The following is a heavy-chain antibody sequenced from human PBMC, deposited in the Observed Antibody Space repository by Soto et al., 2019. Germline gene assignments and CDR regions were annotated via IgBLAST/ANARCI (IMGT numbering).Heavy chain of an antibody. CDR2: INPNSGGT. D-gene: IGHD3-10*01. V-gene: IGHV1-2*04. Sequence: ASVKVSCKASGYTFTGYYMHWVRQAPGQGLERMGWINPNSGGTNYAQKFQGWVTMTRDTSISTAYMELSRLRSDDTAVYYCARALGELWFGDVAFDYWGQGTLVTV. J-gene: IGHJ4*02. CDR3: ARALGELWFGDVAFDY. CDR1: GYTFTGYY.